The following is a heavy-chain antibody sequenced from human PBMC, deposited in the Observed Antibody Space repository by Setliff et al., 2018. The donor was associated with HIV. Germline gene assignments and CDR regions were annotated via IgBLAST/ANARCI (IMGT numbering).Heavy chain of an antibody. CDR3: ASAGEMLTGNFYY. V-gene: IGHV1-18*01. J-gene: IGHJ4*02. Sequence: GASVKVSCKASGYTFKDYAVSWVRQAPGQGLEWMGWISAYTGNTLYAEKVQGRITMTTDTSTSTAYMELGSLTSDDTAFYYCASAGEMLTGNFYYWAQGTLVTVSS. D-gene: IGHD3-16*01. CDR1: GYTFKDYA. CDR2: ISAYTGNT.